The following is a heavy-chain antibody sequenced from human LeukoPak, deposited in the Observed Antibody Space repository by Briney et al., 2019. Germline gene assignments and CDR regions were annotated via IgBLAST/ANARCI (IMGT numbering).Heavy chain of an antibody. J-gene: IGHJ5*02. CDR2: TFSGGNP. Sequence: PARSMRLSCAASGFTVSSNYMGCDRQPPRKVLEWDSVTFSGGNPNYADSVRGRFTISRDNSKNALYIQINGLRAEYTAVYYCTRGGRGDYDVWSGYSWGQGTLATVSS. V-gene: IGHV3-66*02. CDR3: TRGGRGDYDVWSGYS. D-gene: IGHD3-3*01. CDR1: GFTVSSNY.